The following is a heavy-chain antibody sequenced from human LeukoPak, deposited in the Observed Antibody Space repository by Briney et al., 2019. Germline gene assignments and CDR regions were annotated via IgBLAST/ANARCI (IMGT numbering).Heavy chain of an antibody. Sequence: PGGSLRLSCAASGFTVSSNYMSWVRQAPGKGLEWVPVIYSGGSTYYADSVKGRFTISRDNSKNTLYLQMNSLRAEDTAVYYCARDLFNYSNFGYWGQGTLVTVSS. J-gene: IGHJ4*02. V-gene: IGHV3-66*01. D-gene: IGHD4-4*01. CDR3: ARDLFNYSNFGY. CDR1: GFTVSSNY. CDR2: IYSGGST.